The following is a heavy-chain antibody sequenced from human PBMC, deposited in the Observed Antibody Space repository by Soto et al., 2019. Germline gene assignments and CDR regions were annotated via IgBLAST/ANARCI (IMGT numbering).Heavy chain of an antibody. CDR2: VYYSGST. Sequence: SETLSLTCTVSGGSIRSGGYYWNWIRQHPGKGLEWIGYVYYSGSTYYNPSLKSRVIISVDTSKNQFSLKLNSVTAADTAVYYCARGMGTYAHDAFDIWGQGTMVT. CDR3: ARGMGTYAHDAFDI. V-gene: IGHV4-31*03. D-gene: IGHD1-7*01. CDR1: GGSIRSGGYY. J-gene: IGHJ3*02.